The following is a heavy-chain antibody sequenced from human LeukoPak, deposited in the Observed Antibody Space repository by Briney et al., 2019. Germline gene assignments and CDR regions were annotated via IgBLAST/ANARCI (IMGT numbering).Heavy chain of an antibody. CDR3: ARGWTIFGVDPFDY. Sequence: SETLSLTCTVSGGSITSSYWSWIRQPPGEALEWVGFIHYNGNTNYNPSLNSRVTISIDTSKNQFSLWLRSVTAADTAVYYCARGWTIFGVDPFDYWGQGILVTVSS. CDR2: IHYNGNT. J-gene: IGHJ4*02. CDR1: GGSITSSY. V-gene: IGHV4-59*01. D-gene: IGHD3-3*01.